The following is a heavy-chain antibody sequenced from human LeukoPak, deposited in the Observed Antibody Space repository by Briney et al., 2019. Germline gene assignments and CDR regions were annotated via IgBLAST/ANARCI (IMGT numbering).Heavy chain of an antibody. CDR1: GGSISSYY. Sequence: SETLSLTCTVSGGSISSYYWSWIRQPPGKGLEWIGYIYYSGSTNYNPSLKSRATISVDTSKNQFSLKLSSVTAADTAVYYCARGMDGSGSYYYWGQGTLVTVSS. J-gene: IGHJ4*02. CDR2: IYYSGST. V-gene: IGHV4-59*01. CDR3: ARGMDGSGSYYY. D-gene: IGHD3-10*01.